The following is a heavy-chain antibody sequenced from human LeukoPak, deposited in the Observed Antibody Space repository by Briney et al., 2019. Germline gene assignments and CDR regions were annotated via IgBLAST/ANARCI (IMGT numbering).Heavy chain of an antibody. J-gene: IGHJ4*02. V-gene: IGHV1-46*01. Sequence: GASVKVSCKASGYTFTSYYMHCVRQAPGQGLEWMGIINPSGGSTSYAQKFQGRVTMTRDTSTSTVYMELSSLRSDDTAVYYCARGVRVVPAAIRGGFDYWGQGTLVTVSS. CDR2: INPSGGST. D-gene: IGHD2-2*02. CDR3: ARGVRVVPAAIRGGFDY. CDR1: GYTFTSYY.